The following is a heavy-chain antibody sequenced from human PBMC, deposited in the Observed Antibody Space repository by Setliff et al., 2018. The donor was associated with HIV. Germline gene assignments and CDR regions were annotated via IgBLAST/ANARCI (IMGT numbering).Heavy chain of an antibody. Sequence: SETLSLTCAVSGYSISSGYYWGWIRQPPGKGLEWIGSIYQTGVTYYNPSLKSRVTISVDTSKNQFSLNLSSVTAADTAIYYCARHANPVTTVFVDYFDYWGQGTLVTVSS. V-gene: IGHV4-38-2*01. D-gene: IGHD4-17*01. CDR1: GYSISSGYY. CDR3: ARHANPVTTVFVDYFDY. J-gene: IGHJ4*02. CDR2: IYQTGVT.